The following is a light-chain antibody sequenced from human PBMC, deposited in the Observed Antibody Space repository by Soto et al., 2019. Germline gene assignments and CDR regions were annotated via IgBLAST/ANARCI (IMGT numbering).Light chain of an antibody. Sequence: QSVLTQPASVSGSPGQSMTISCTGTSSDVGGYNYVSWYQQHPGKAPKLMIYDVSNRPSGLSNRFSGSKSGNTASLTISGLQAEDEADYYCSSYTSSSTYVFGTGTKVTVL. CDR1: SSDVGGYNY. CDR2: DVS. V-gene: IGLV2-14*01. CDR3: SSYTSSSTYV. J-gene: IGLJ1*01.